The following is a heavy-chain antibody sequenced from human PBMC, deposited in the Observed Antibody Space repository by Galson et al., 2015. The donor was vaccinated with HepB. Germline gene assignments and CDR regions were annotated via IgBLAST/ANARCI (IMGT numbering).Heavy chain of an antibody. CDR2: TRSSSGSA. D-gene: IGHD6-19*01. Sequence: SLRLSCAASGFTFSSFSRYSMNWVRQAPGKGPEWISYTRSSSGSAYYANSLKGRFTISRDNAKTSLYLHMNSLRDEDPAVYYCAQGRYSSGWYFDIWGQGTLVIVSS. J-gene: IGHJ4*02. V-gene: IGHV3-48*02. CDR3: AQGRYSSGWYFDI. CDR1: GFTFSSFSRYS.